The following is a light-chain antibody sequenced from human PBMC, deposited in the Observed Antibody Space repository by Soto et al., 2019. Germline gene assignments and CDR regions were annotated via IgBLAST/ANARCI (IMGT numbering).Light chain of an antibody. CDR1: SSDVGGYNW. Sequence: QSALTQPASVSGSPGQSITISCTGTSSDVGGYNWVSWYQHHPGKAPQLMIYEVSNRPSGVSNRFSGSKSGNTASLTISGLQAEDEADYYCSSYTGSNTLYLFGTGTKVTVL. CDR2: EVS. V-gene: IGLV2-14*01. J-gene: IGLJ1*01. CDR3: SSYTGSNTLYL.